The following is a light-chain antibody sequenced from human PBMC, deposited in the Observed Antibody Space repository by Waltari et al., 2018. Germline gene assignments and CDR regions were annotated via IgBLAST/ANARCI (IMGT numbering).Light chain of an antibody. CDR3: SSHTNSHTAYWV. V-gene: IGLV2-14*03. CDR1: NSDIGGYKY. Sequence: QSALTQPASVSGSPGQSITISCSGTNSDIGGYKYVSWYQQHPGKAPKLIIYDVTNRPSGISHRFSGSKSGITASLTISGLQAEDEGDYYCSSHTNSHTAYWVFGGGTRLTVL. CDR2: DVT. J-gene: IGLJ3*02.